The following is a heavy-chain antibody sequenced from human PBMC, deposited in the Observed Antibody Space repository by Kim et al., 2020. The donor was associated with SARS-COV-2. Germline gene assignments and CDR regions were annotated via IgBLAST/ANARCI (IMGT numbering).Heavy chain of an antibody. V-gene: IGHV3-30*04. CDR3: ARDDPPYCGGDCYDAFDI. CDR2: ISYDGSNK. D-gene: IGHD2-21*02. Sequence: GGSLRLSCAASGFTFSSYAMHWVRQAPGKGLEWVAVISYDGSNKYYADSVKGRFTISRDNSKNTLYLQMNSLRAEDTAVYYCARDDPPYCGGDCYDAFDIWGQGTMVTVSS. CDR1: GFTFSSYA. J-gene: IGHJ3*02.